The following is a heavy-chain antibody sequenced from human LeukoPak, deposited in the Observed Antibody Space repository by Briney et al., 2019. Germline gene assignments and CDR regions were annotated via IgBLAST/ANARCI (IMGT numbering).Heavy chain of an antibody. Sequence: GGSLRLSCAASGFTFSSYAMSWVRQAPGKGLEWVSAISGSGGSTYYADSVKGRFTISRDNSKNTLYLQMNSLRTEDTAVYYCAKRDYHGSGTHGLLDYWGQGTLVTVSS. CDR2: ISGSGGST. CDR1: GFTFSSYA. D-gene: IGHD3-10*01. CDR3: AKRDYHGSGTHGLLDY. V-gene: IGHV3-23*01. J-gene: IGHJ4*02.